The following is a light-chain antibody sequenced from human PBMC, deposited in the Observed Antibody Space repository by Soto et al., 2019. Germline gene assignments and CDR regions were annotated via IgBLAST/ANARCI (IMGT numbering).Light chain of an antibody. J-gene: IGLJ1*01. Sequence: QSALTQPASVSGSPGQSITISCTGTSSDVGSYNLVSWYQQHPGKAPKLMIYEVSKRPSGVSNRFSGSKSGNTASLTISGLQAEDEADYYCCSSAGSSIFPYVFGPGSMVTV. CDR2: EVS. CDR3: CSSAGSSIFPYV. CDR1: SSDVGSYNL. V-gene: IGLV2-23*02.